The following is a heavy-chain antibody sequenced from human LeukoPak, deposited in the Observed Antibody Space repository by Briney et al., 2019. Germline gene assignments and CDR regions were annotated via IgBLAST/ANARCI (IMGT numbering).Heavy chain of an antibody. D-gene: IGHD4-17*01. Sequence: AETLSLTCSVSGGSISSSSDYGGWVRQPPGKGVGWIVGIYYSGSTYYNPSLKSRVTISVDTSKNQFSLKVTSVTAGDTAVYYCARHAYGDYDQIKWGQGTLVTVSS. J-gene: IGHJ4*02. CDR1: GGSISSSSDY. CDR2: IYYSGST. CDR3: ARHAYGDYDQIK. V-gene: IGHV4-39*01.